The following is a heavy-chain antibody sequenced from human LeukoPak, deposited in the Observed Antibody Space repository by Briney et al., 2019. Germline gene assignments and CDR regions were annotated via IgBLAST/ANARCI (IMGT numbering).Heavy chain of an antibody. J-gene: IGHJ5*02. Sequence: PGRSLRLSCAASGFTFSSYGMHWVRQAPGKGLEWVAVIWYDGSNKYYADSVKGRFTISRDNSKNTLYLQMNSLRAEDTAVYYCARGSVRYFDSRNWFDPWGQGTLVTVSS. CDR3: ARGSVRYFDSRNWFDP. CDR1: GFTFSSYG. D-gene: IGHD3-9*01. V-gene: IGHV3-33*01. CDR2: IWYDGSNK.